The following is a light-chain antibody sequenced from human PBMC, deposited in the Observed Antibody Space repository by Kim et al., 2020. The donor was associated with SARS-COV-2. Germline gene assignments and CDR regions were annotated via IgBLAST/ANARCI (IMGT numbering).Light chain of an antibody. CDR2: GKI. J-gene: IGLJ1*01. Sequence: RVTISCTGSRPNIGQGYGVQWYQKFPGKAPKLLISGKINRPSGVPDRFSGSKSVTSASLVITGLQGEDEADYYCQSYDTTLSAFVFGTGTKVTVL. CDR3: QSYDTTLSAFV. CDR1: RPNIGQGYG. V-gene: IGLV1-40*01.